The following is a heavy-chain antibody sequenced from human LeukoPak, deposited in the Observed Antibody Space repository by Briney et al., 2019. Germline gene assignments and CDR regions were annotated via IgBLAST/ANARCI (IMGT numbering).Heavy chain of an antibody. Sequence: PSETLSLTCTVSGGTISNYYWSWIRQPAGKGLEWIGRIYISGSTNYNPSLKSRVTMSVDTSKNQFSLKLSSVTAADTAVYYCARTWQWLPFDYWGQGTLVTVSS. V-gene: IGHV4-4*07. CDR2: IYISGST. CDR3: ARTWQWLPFDY. J-gene: IGHJ4*02. CDR1: GGTISNYY. D-gene: IGHD6-19*01.